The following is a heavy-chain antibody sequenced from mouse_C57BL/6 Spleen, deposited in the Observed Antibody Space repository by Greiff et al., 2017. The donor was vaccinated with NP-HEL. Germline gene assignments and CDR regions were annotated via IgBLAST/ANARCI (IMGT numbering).Heavy chain of an antibody. J-gene: IGHJ4*01. CDR1: GYTFTSYW. CDR3: AREGGFYAMDY. V-gene: IGHV1-59*01. CDR2: IDPSDSYT. Sequence: VQLQQPGAELVRPGTSVKLSCKASGYTFTSYWMHWVKQRPGQGLEWIGVIDPSDSYTNYNQKFKGKATLTVDTSSSTAYMQLSSLTSEDSAVYYCAREGGFYAMDYWGQGTSVTVSS.